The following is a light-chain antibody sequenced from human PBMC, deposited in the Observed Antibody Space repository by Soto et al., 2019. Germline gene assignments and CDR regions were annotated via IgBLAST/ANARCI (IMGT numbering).Light chain of an antibody. CDR1: SSDVGNYDY. CDR2: AVI. Sequence: QSALTQPRSVSGSPGQSVTLSCTGTSSDVGNYDYVSWYQQHPGMAPKLIIYAVIKRPSGVPDRFSGSKSGNTASLTISGLQAEDESDYYCCSYAGSYIQYVFGTGTKVTV. V-gene: IGLV2-11*01. J-gene: IGLJ1*01. CDR3: CSYAGSYIQYV.